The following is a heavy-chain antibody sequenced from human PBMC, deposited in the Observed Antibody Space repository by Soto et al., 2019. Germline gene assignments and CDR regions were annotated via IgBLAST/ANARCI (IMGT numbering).Heavy chain of an antibody. CDR1: GCSVSSDRW. D-gene: IGHD6-19*01. CDR3: AGQWLAGYGAFDT. V-gene: IGHV4-4*02. Sequence: QVQLQESGPGLVKPSGTLALTCAVSGCSVSSDRWWTWVRQAPGKGLEWIAEIHSYVSTNYNPSLKRRDNIVLDQFKNQLSVTLTSVTAADTGVYFCAGQWLAGYGAFDTWGQGTLVPVSS. CDR2: IHSYVST. J-gene: IGHJ5*02.